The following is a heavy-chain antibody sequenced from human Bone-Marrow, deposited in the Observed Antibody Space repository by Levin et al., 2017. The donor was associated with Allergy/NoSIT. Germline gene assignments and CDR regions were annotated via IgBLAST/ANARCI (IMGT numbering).Heavy chain of an antibody. Sequence: PSQTLSLTCSLSGGSISTGGFHWRWVRQHPGKGLEWIGYIYSSGNTYYNPSLQIRLSISIDPSKNHFSLRLSSATAADTAVYYCAREDGYVFDYWGQGTLVTVSS. V-gene: IGHV4-31*03. CDR3: AREDGYVFDY. CDR2: IYSSGNT. D-gene: IGHD5-18*01. J-gene: IGHJ4*02. CDR1: GGSISTGGFH.